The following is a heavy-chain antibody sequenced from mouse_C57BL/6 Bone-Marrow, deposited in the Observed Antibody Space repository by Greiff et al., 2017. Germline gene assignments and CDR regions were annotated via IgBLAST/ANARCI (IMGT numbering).Heavy chain of an antibody. D-gene: IGHD2-12*01. J-gene: IGHJ1*03. CDR3: TVSSAVVFCDFDV. Sequence: VQLQQSGAELVRPGASVTLSCKASGYTFNDYEMHWVKQTPVHGLEWIGPIDPETGGTAYNQKFKGKAILTADKSSSTAYMVLRSLTSEDSAGDYCTVSSAVVFCDFDVWGTGTTVTVSS. CDR1: GYTFNDYE. CDR2: IDPETGGT. V-gene: IGHV1-15*01.